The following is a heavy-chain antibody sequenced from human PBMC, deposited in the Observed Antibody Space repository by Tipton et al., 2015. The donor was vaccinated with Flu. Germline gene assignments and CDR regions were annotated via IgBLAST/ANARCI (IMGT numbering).Heavy chain of an antibody. D-gene: IGHD3-9*01. Sequence: TLSLTCAVSGGSISTNDYYWGWIRQPPGKGLEWIGSIYYSGSTYYNPSLKSRVTISIDTYNNKFSLKLTSVTAADTAVYYCAREPTYYDILTGYSRRVWYFDLWGRGTRVPVSS. CDR1: GGSISTNDYY. V-gene: IGHV4-39*07. CDR2: IYYSGST. J-gene: IGHJ2*01. CDR3: AREPTYYDILTGYSRRVWYFDL.